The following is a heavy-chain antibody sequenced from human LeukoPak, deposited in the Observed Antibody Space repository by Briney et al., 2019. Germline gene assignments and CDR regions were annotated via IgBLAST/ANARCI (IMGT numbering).Heavy chain of an antibody. CDR3: ARCTTGRTFGSLREIKRSREIDY. CDR1: GFTFSSYG. V-gene: IGHV3-21*01. CDR2: ISSSSSNI. Sequence: GGTLRLSCAASGFTFSSYGMSWVRQAPGKGLEWVSSISSSSSNIYYADSVKGRFTISRDNAKNSLYLQMNSLRVEDTAVYYCARCTTGRTFGSLREIKRSREIDYWGQGTLVTVSS. J-gene: IGHJ4*02. D-gene: IGHD1-1*01.